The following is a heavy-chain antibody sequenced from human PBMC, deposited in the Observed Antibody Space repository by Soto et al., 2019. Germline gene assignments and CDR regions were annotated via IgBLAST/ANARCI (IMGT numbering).Heavy chain of an antibody. Sequence: GGSLRLSCAASGFTFSSYAMSWVRQAPGKGLEWVSAISGSGGSTYYADSVKGRFTISRDNSKNTLYLQMNSLRAEDTAVYYCAKNGVVVVPAPAYMDVWGKGTTVTVSS. CDR3: AKNGVVVVPAPAYMDV. V-gene: IGHV3-23*01. D-gene: IGHD2-2*01. CDR1: GFTFSSYA. J-gene: IGHJ6*03. CDR2: ISGSGGST.